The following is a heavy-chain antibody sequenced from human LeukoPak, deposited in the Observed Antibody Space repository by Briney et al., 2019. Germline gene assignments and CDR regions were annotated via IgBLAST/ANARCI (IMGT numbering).Heavy chain of an antibody. CDR2: ISAYNGNT. CDR1: GYTFTSYG. J-gene: IGHJ4*02. D-gene: IGHD3-22*01. V-gene: IGHV1-18*01. CDR3: ARADGYDSSGYYLDDY. Sequence: ASVKVSCKASGYTFTSYGISWVRQAPGQGLEWMGWISAYNGNTNYAQKLQGRVTMTTDTFTSTAYMELRSLRSDDTAVYYCARADGYDSSGYYLDDYWGQGTLVTVSS.